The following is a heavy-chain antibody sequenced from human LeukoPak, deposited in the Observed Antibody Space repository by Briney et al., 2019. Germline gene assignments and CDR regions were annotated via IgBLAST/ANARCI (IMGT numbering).Heavy chain of an antibody. J-gene: IGHJ4*02. D-gene: IGHD3-10*01. CDR2: ISAYNGNT. Sequence: ASVKVSCKASGYTFTSYYMHWVRQAPGQGLEWMGWISAYNGNTNYAQKLQGRVTMTTDTSTSTAYMELRSLRSDDTAVYYCARVKYGSGSYYNYYFDYWGQGTLVTVSS. V-gene: IGHV1-18*04. CDR1: GYTFTSYY. CDR3: ARVKYGSGSYYNYYFDY.